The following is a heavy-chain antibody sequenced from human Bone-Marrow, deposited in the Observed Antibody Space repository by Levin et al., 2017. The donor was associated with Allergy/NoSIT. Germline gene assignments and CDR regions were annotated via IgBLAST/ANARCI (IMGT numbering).Heavy chain of an antibody. J-gene: IGHJ6*02. V-gene: IGHV6-1*01. D-gene: IGHD3-3*01. CDR3: ARGETYYDFWSGYSYYYYGMDV. CDR2: TYYRSKWYN. CDR1: GDSVSSNSAA. Sequence: SETLSLTCAISGDSVSSNSAAWNWIRQSPSRGLEWLGRTYYRSKWYNDYAVSVKSRITINPDTSKNQFSLQLNSVTPEDTAVYYCARGETYYDFWSGYSYYYYGMDVWGQGTTVTVSS.